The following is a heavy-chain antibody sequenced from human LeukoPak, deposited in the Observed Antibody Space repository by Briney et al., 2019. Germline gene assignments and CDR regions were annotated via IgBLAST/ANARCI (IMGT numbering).Heavy chain of an antibody. CDR1: GFTFSSYG. Sequence: GGSLRLSCAASGFTFSSYGMHWVRQAPGKGLEWVAFIRYDGSNKYYADSVKGRFTISRDNSKNTLYLQMNSLRAEDTAVYYCAKDYFYSNYGRYWGQGTLVTVSS. D-gene: IGHD4-11*01. V-gene: IGHV3-30*02. J-gene: IGHJ4*02. CDR3: AKDYFYSNYGRY. CDR2: IRYDGSNK.